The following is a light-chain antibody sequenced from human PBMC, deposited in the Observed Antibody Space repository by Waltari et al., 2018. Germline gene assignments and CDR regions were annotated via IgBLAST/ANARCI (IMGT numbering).Light chain of an antibody. V-gene: IGLV3-25*03. CDR2: KDS. CDR3: QSTDSSTTSVV. CDR1: ALPKQF. Sequence: SYELTQPPSVSLSPGQTARITCSGGALPKQFSYWYQPKPGQAPVLVIYKDSERPSGIPERFSGSSSGTAVTLTISGVQAEDEPDYYCQSTDSSTTSVVFGGGTKLTVL. J-gene: IGLJ2*01.